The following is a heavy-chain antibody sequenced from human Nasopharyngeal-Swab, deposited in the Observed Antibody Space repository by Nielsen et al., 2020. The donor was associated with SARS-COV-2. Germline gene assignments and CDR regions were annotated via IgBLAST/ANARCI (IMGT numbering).Heavy chain of an antibody. CDR3: ARGFISSSLSAFDI. CDR2: LSSTGST. D-gene: IGHD3-16*02. Sequence: GSLRLSCTVSGGSISTYYCNWIRQPPGKGLEWIGYLSSTGSTNYNPSLKSRVIISLDTSKNQFSLNLSSVTAADTAVYYCARGFISSSLSAFDIWSQGTMVTVSS. V-gene: IGHV4-59*13. J-gene: IGHJ3*02. CDR1: GGSISTYY.